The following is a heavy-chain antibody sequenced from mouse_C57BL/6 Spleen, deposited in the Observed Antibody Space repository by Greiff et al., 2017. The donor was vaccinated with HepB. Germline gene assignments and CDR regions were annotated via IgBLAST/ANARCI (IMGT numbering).Heavy chain of an antibody. J-gene: IGHJ4*01. CDR2: ISSGSSTI. CDR1: GFTFSDYG. D-gene: IGHD2-4*01. CDR3: ARRDDYDSYAMDY. Sequence: EVNLVESGGGLVKPGGSLKLSCAASGFTFSDYGMHWVRQAPEKGLEWVAYISSGSSTIYYADTVKGRFTISRDNAKNTLFLQMTSLRSEDTAMYYCARRDDYDSYAMDYWGQGTSVTVSS. V-gene: IGHV5-17*01.